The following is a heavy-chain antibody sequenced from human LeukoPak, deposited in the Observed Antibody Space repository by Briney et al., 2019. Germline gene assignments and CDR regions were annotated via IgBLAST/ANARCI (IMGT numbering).Heavy chain of an antibody. CDR3: ARDTGWEPPLDYYYMDV. V-gene: IGHV1-18*01. CDR1: GYTFTSYG. D-gene: IGHD1-26*01. Sequence: PGASVKVSCKASGYTFTSYGISWVRQAPGQGLEWMGWISAYNGNTNYAQKLQGRVTMTTDTSTSTAYMELRSLRSDDTAVYYCARDTGWEPPLDYYYMDVWGKGTTVTISS. J-gene: IGHJ6*03. CDR2: ISAYNGNT.